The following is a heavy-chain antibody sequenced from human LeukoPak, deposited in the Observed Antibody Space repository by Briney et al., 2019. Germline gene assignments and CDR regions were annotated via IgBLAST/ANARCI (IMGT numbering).Heavy chain of an antibody. CDR3: ARAPIGAKSHDAFDI. J-gene: IGHJ3*02. Sequence: SETLSLTCTVSGGSISSYYWSWIRQPPGKGLEWIGYIYYSGSTNYNPSLKSRVTISVDTSKNQFSLKLRSVTAADTAVYYCARAPIGAKSHDAFDIWGQGTMVTVSS. D-gene: IGHD4/OR15-4a*01. CDR1: GGSISSYY. CDR2: IYYSGST. V-gene: IGHV4-59*01.